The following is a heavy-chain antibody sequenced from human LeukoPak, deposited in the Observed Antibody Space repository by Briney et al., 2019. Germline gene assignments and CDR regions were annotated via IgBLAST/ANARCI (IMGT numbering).Heavy chain of an antibody. D-gene: IGHD2-15*01. CDR1: GYTFTSYD. J-gene: IGHJ4*02. CDR3: ARAVKYCSGGSCYFYFDC. Sequence: GASVKVSCKASGYTFTSYDINWVRQATGQGLEWMGWMNPNSGNTGYAQKFQGRVTMTRNTSISTAYMELSSLRSEDTAVYYCARAVKYCSGGSCYFYFDCWGQGTLVTVSS. CDR2: MNPNSGNT. V-gene: IGHV1-8*01.